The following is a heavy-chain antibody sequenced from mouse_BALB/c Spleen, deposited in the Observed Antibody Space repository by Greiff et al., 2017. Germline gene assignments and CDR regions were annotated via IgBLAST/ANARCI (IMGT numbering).Heavy chain of an antibody. J-gene: IGHJ3*01. CDR1: GYSITSDYA. D-gene: IGHD2-1*01. CDR3: ARGDGNYSWFAY. CDR2: ISYSGST. Sequence: EVQGVESGPGLVKPSQSLSLTCTVTGYSITSDYAWNWIRQFPGNKLEWMGYISYSGSTSYNPSLKSRISITRDTSKNQFFLQLNSVTTEDTATYYCARGDGNYSWFAYWGQGTLVTVSA. V-gene: IGHV3-2*02.